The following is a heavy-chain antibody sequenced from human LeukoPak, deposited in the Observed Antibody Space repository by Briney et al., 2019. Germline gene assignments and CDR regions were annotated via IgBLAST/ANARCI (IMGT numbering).Heavy chain of an antibody. CDR3: ARERSYCSGATCSLDL. V-gene: IGHV3-23*01. Sequence: GGSLRLSCAVSGITLSNYGMSWVRQAPGKGLEWVAGISDSGGRTNYADSVKGRFTISRDNPKNTLHLQMNSLRAEDTAVYFCARERSYCSGATCSLDLWGQGTLVTVSS. CDR2: ISDSGGRT. CDR1: GITLSNYG. D-gene: IGHD2-15*01. J-gene: IGHJ5*02.